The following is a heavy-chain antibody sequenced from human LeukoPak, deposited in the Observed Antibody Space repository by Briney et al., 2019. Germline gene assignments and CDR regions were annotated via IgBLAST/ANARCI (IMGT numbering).Heavy chain of an antibody. V-gene: IGHV3-21*01. CDR2: ISSSSSYI. Sequence: GGCLRLSCAASGFTFSSSSMNWVRQTPRKGLEWGSSISSSSSYIYYADSVKGRFTISRDNAKNSLYLQMNSLRAEDTAVYYCARDYDSSAGDAFDIWGQGTMVTVSS. D-gene: IGHD3-22*01. CDR1: GFTFSSSS. CDR3: ARDYDSSAGDAFDI. J-gene: IGHJ3*02.